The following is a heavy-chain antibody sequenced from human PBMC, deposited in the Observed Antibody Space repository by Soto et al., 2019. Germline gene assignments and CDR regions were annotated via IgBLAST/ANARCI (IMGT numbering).Heavy chain of an antibody. Sequence: GGSLRLSCAASGFTFSSYAMSWVRQAPGKGLVWFLSFCVSGGSTYFADSVKGRFSISRVNSKIILYLQMNSLRAEDTAVYYFAKEAITIFGVVLPYNPGYWGQGTLVTVSS. CDR3: AKEAITIFGVVLPYNPGY. V-gene: IGHV3-23*01. CDR2: FCVSGGST. J-gene: IGHJ4*02. CDR1: GFTFSSYA. D-gene: IGHD3-3*01.